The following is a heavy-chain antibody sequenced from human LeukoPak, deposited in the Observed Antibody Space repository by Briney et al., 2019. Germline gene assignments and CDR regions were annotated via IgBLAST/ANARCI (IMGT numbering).Heavy chain of an antibody. CDR2: IIPIFGIA. CDR1: GGTFSSYA. V-gene: IGHV1-69*04. CDR3: ARNVGTAMVTWNWFDP. Sequence: GSSVKVSCTASGGTFSSYAISWVRQAPGQGLEWMGRIIPIFGIANYAQKFQGRVTITADKSTSTAYMELSSLRSEDTAVYYCARNVGTAMVTWNWFDPWGQGTLVTVSS. D-gene: IGHD5-18*01. J-gene: IGHJ5*02.